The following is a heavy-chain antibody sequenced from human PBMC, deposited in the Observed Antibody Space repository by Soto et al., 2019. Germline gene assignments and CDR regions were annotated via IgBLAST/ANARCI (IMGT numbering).Heavy chain of an antibody. V-gene: IGHV3-23*01. CDR2: ISGSGGST. D-gene: IGHD2-2*01. CDR1: GFTFSSYA. CDR3: AKDLLSRWWYQLPFDY. Sequence: GGSLRLSCAASGFTFSSYAMSWVRQAPGKGLEWVSAISGSGGSTYYADSVKGRFTISRDNSKNTLYLQMNSLRAEDTAVYYCAKDLLSRWWYQLPFDYWGQGTLVTVSS. J-gene: IGHJ4*02.